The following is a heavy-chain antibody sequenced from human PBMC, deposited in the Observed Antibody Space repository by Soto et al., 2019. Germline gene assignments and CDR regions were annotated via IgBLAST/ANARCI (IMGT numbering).Heavy chain of an antibody. J-gene: IGHJ5*02. CDR3: ARDGDPQSAFWSGPLGGGRFDP. CDR1: GGTFGNSA. CDR2: IVPMFGTA. Sequence: QVQLVQSGAEVKKPGSSVNVSCKTSGGTFGNSAVTWVRQAPGQGLEWLGGIVPMFGTANYAQKFQGRVTITADESTITADRELSALNTDGPAVYYCARDGDPQSAFWSGPLGGGRFDPWGQGTLVTVSS. V-gene: IGHV1-69*12. D-gene: IGHD3-3*01.